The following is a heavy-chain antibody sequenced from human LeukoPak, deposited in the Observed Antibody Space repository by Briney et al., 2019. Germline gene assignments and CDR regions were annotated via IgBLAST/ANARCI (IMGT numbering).Heavy chain of an antibody. V-gene: IGHV4-31*03. Sequence: PSETLSLTCTVSGGSISSGGYYWSWIRQHPGKGLEWIGYIYYSGSSYYNPSLKSRVTISVDTSKNQFSLKLTSVTAADSAVYFCARHSSDFWTGYYFGNWFDPWGQGTLVTVSS. CDR2: IYYSGSS. J-gene: IGHJ5*02. D-gene: IGHD3/OR15-3a*01. CDR3: ARHSSDFWTGYYFGNWFDP. CDR1: GGSISSGGYY.